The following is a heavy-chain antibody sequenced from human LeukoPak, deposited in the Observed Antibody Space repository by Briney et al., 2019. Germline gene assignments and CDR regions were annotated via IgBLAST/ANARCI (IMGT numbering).Heavy chain of an antibody. D-gene: IGHD2-21*02. CDR3: AKGRLVVTGIDY. CDR1: GFTFDDYA. Sequence: GRSLRLSCAASGFTFDDYAMHWVRQAPGKGLEWVSGISWNSGRIGYADSVKGRFTMSRDNSKNMLYLQMNSLRVEDTAVYYCAKGRLVVTGIDYWGQGTQVTVSS. CDR2: ISWNSGRI. V-gene: IGHV3-9*01. J-gene: IGHJ4*02.